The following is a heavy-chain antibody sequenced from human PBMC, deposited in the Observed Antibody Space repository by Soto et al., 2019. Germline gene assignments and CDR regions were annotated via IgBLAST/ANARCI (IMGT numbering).Heavy chain of an antibody. CDR2: IYYSGST. Sequence: SETLSLTCTVSGDSISSYYWSWIRQPPGKGLEWIGYIYYSGSTNYNPSLKSRVTISVDTSKNQFSLKLSSVTAADTAVYYCARDAPSSSSSRWFDPWGQGTLVTVSS. V-gene: IGHV4-59*01. J-gene: IGHJ5*02. D-gene: IGHD6-13*01. CDR3: ARDAPSSSSSRWFDP. CDR1: GDSISSYY.